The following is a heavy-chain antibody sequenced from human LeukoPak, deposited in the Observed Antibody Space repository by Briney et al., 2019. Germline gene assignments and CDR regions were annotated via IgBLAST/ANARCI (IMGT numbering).Heavy chain of an antibody. J-gene: IGHJ4*02. CDR3: ARETIFGVEFDY. CDR1: GGSISSYY. CDR2: IYTSGST. Sequence: SETLSLTCTVSGGSISSYYWSWIRQPAGKGLEWIGRIYTSGSTNYNPSLKSRVTMSADTSKNQFSLKLSSVTAADTAVYYCARETIFGVEFDYWGQGTLVTVSS. V-gene: IGHV4-4*07. D-gene: IGHD3-3*01.